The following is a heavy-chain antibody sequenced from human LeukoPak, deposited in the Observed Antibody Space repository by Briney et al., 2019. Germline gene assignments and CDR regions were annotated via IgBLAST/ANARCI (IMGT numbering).Heavy chain of an antibody. D-gene: IGHD6-13*01. V-gene: IGHV4-39*07. CDR3: ASHGYSSSWYYFDY. CDR2: VYYGTNR. CDR1: GGFVNSSAYY. J-gene: IGHJ4*02. Sequence: SETLSLTCAVSGGFVNSSAYYWAWIRQPPGKGLEFIASVYYGTNRYYNPALKSRVTISVDTSKNQFSLKLSSVTAADTAVYYCASHGYSSSWYYFDYWGQGTLVTVSS.